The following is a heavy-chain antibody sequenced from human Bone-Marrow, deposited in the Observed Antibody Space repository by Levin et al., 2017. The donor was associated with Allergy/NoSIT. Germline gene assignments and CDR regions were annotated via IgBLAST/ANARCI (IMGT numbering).Heavy chain of an antibody. CDR1: GGSISSGSFY. D-gene: IGHD3-10*01. CDR3: AREGLIYNGYYHYYMDV. CDR2: IHTSGTT. J-gene: IGHJ6*03. V-gene: IGHV4-61*02. Sequence: NPSETLSLTCTVSGGSISSGSFYWSWVRQPAGEGLEWIGRIHTSGTTDYKSSLKSRVTISEDTSKNQFSLKLSSVTAADTAVYYCAREGLIYNGYYHYYMDVWGKGTTVTVSS.